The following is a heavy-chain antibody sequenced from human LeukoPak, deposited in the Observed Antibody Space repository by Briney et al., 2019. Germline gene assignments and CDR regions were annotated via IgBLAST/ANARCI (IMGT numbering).Heavy chain of an antibody. CDR3: VYIVVVPADRTYMDV. CDR2: MNPNSGNT. CDR1: GYTFTGYY. D-gene: IGHD2-2*01. J-gene: IGHJ6*03. V-gene: IGHV1-8*02. Sequence: GASVKVSCKDSGYTFTGYYMHWVRQAPGQGLEWMGWMNPNSGNTGYAQKFQGRVTMTRNTSISTAYMELSSLRSEDTAVYYCVYIVVVPADRTYMDVWGKGTAVTISS.